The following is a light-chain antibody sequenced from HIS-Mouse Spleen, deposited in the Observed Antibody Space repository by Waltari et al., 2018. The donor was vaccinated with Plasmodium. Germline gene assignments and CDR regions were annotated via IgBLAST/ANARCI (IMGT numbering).Light chain of an antibody. V-gene: IGLV3-25*03. J-gene: IGLJ2*01. Sequence: SYELTQPPSVSVSPGQTARITCSGDALPKQYAYWYQQKPGQAPVLVIYKDSERPPGFPDGFSGSSSGTTVTLTISGVQAEDEADYYCQSADSSGTYRVFGGGTKLTVL. CDR2: KDS. CDR3: QSADSSGTYRV. CDR1: ALPKQY.